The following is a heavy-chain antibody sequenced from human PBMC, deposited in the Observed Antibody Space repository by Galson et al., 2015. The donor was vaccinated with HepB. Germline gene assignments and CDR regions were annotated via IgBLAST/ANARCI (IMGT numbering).Heavy chain of an antibody. V-gene: IGHV3-30*18. CDR3: AKDWTVFELIRFYFDE. J-gene: IGHJ4*02. CDR1: GYTFSNYA. D-gene: IGHD3-10*01. Sequence: SLRLSCAASGYTFSNYAMHWVRQSPGKGLEWVAAISYDGSNKFYADSVKGRFTISRDNSKDTLFLQTNSLRAEDTAVYYCAKDWTVFELIRFYFDEWGQGMLVTVSS. CDR2: ISYDGSNK.